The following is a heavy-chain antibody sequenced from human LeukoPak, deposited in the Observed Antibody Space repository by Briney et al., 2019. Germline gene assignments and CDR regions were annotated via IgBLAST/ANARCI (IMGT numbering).Heavy chain of an antibody. CDR2: IYSGGST. V-gene: IGHV3-66*02. D-gene: IGHD2-2*01. Sequence: PGGSLRLSCAASGFTVSSNYMSWVRQAPGKGLEWVSVIYSGGSTYYADSVKARFTISRDNSKNTLYLQMNSLRAEDTAVYYCARESCSSTSCFSFDYWGQGTLVTVSS. CDR3: ARESCSSTSCFSFDY. CDR1: GFTVSSNY. J-gene: IGHJ4*02.